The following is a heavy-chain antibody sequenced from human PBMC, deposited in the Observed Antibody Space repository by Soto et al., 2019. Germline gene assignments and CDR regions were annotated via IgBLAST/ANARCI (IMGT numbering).Heavy chain of an antibody. CDR2: IIPIFGTA. D-gene: IGHD4-17*01. CDR1: GGTFSSYA. J-gene: IGHJ6*02. CDR3: ANYQRDYGDPGGYYYYGMDV. V-gene: IGHV1-69*01. Sequence: QVQLVQSGAEVKKPGSSVKVSCKASGGTFSSYAISWVRQAPGQGLEWMGGIIPIFGTANYAQKFQGRVTIPADESTSTAYMELSSLRSEDTAVYYCANYQRDYGDPGGYYYYGMDVWGQGTTVTVSS.